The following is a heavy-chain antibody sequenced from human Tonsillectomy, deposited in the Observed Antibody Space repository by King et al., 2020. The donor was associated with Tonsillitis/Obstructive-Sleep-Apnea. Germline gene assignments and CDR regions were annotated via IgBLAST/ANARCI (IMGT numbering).Heavy chain of an antibody. CDR3: AREGGVTIFGVVPYAFDI. CDR2: INPSGGST. J-gene: IGHJ3*02. D-gene: IGHD3-3*01. V-gene: IGHV1-46*01. CDR1: GYTFTSYY. Sequence: QLVQSGAEVKKPGASVKVSCQASGYTFTSYYMHWVRQAPGQGLEWMGIINPSGGSTSYAQKFQGRVTMTRDTSTSTVYMELSSLRSEDTAVYYCAREGGVTIFGVVPYAFDIWGQGTMVTVSS.